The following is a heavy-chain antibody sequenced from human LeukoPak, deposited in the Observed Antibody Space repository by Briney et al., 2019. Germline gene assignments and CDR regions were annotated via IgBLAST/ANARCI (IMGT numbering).Heavy chain of an antibody. V-gene: IGHV3-53*01. CDR3: ARNHGDNSKCDY. J-gene: IGHJ4*02. CDR1: GFMVSSNY. D-gene: IGHD4-23*01. Sequence: GGSLRLSCAASGFMVSSNYMNWVRQAPGKGLEWVSVIYSGGSTYYADSVKGRFTISRDNSKNTVYLQMNSLRAEDTAVYYCARNHGDNSKCDYWGQGTLVTVSS. CDR2: IYSGGST.